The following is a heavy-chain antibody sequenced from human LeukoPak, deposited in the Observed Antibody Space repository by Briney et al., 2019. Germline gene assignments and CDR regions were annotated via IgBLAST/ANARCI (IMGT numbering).Heavy chain of an antibody. Sequence: PETLSLTCTVSGGSISSSSYYWGWIRQPPGKGLEWIGSIYYSGSTYYNPSLKSRVTISVDTSKNQFSLKLSSVTAADTAVYYCARFGYGYPYYFDYWGQGTLVTVSS. CDR1: GGSISSSSYY. CDR3: ARFGYGYPYYFDY. J-gene: IGHJ4*02. V-gene: IGHV4-39*01. D-gene: IGHD5-18*01. CDR2: IYYSGST.